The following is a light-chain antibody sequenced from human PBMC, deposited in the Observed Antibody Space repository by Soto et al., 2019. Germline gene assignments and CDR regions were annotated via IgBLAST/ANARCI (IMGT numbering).Light chain of an antibody. CDR3: QSYDSSLSGPV. J-gene: IGLJ2*01. V-gene: IGLV1-40*01. CDR2: GNS. Sequence: QSVLTQPPSVSGAPGQRVTISCTGSSSNIGAGYDVHWYQQLPGTAPKLLIYGNSNRPSGFPDRFSGSKSGTSASLAITGLQAEDEAHYYCQSYDSSLSGPVFGGGTKLTVL. CDR1: SSNIGAGYD.